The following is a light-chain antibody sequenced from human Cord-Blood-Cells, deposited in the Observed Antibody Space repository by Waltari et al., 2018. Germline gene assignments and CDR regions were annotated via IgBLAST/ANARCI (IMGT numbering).Light chain of an antibody. Sequence: QSALTQPAPVSGSPGQSITIPCTGTSSDVGSYNLVSWYQQHPGKAPKLMIYEGSKRPSGVSSRCSGSKSGNTASLPISGLQAEDEADYYCCSYAGSSTFVVFGGGTKLTVL. CDR1: SSDVGSYNL. CDR3: CSYAGSSTFVV. J-gene: IGLJ2*01. V-gene: IGLV2-23*03. CDR2: EGS.